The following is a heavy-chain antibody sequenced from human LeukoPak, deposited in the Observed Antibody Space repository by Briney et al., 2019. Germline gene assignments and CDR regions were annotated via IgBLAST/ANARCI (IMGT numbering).Heavy chain of an antibody. J-gene: IGHJ6*04. CDR2: ISSSGSTI. D-gene: IGHD3-10*01. Sequence: GGSLRLSCAASGFTFSSYEMNWVRQAPGKGLEWVSYISSSGSTIYYADSVKGRFTISRDNAKNSLYLQMNSLRDEDTAVYYCARVGVYGSGSYYKGNYYYYGMDVWGKGTTVTVSS. CDR3: ARVGVYGSGSYYKGNYYYYGMDV. V-gene: IGHV3-48*03. CDR1: GFTFSSYE.